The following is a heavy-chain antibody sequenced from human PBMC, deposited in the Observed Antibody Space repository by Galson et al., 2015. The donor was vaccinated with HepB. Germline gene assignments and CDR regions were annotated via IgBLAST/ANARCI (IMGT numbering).Heavy chain of an antibody. J-gene: IGHJ5*02. V-gene: IGHV1-24*01. CDR1: GYTLTELF. CDR2: FDPEDGET. CDR3: ATDLTDYVWGSYRYSLGWFDP. Sequence: SVKVSCKVSGYTLTELFMHWVRQAPGKGLEWMGGFDPEDGETIYAQKFQGRVTMTEDTSTDTAYMELSSLRSEDTAVYYCATDLTDYVWGSYRYSLGWFDPWGQGTLVTVSS. D-gene: IGHD3-16*02.